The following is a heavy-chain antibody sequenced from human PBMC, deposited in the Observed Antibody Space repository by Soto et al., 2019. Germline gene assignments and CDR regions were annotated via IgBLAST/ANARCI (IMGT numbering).Heavy chain of an antibody. CDR1: GFTFSSYG. CDR3: AKEWVYDSSGFAFDS. J-gene: IGHJ4*02. D-gene: IGHD3-22*01. CDR2: ISYDGSNK. Sequence: GGSLRLSCAASGFTFSSYGMHWVRQAPGKGLEWVAVISYDGSNKYYADSVKGRFTISRDNSKNTLYLQMNSLRAEDTAVYYCAKEWVYDSSGFAFDSWGQGTLVTVSS. V-gene: IGHV3-30*18.